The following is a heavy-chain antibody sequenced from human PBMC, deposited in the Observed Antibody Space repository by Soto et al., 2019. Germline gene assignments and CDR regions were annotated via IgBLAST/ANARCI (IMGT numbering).Heavy chain of an antibody. CDR3: AKGGRVNYYDSSGYFYPSDY. CDR1: GFTFSSYA. V-gene: IGHV3-23*01. CDR2: ISGSGGST. J-gene: IGHJ4*02. Sequence: PGGSLRLSCAASGFTFSSYAMSWVRQAPGKGLEWVSAISGSGGSTYYADSVKGRFTISRDNSKNTLYLQMNSLRAEDTAVYYCAKGGRVNYYDSSGYFYPSDYWGQGTQVTVSS. D-gene: IGHD3-22*01.